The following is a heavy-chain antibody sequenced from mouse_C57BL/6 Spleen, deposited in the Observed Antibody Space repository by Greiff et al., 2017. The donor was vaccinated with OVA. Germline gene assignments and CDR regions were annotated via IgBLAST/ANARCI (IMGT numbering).Heavy chain of an antibody. Sequence: QVQLQQPGAELVKPGASVKLSCKASGYTFTSYWMHWVKQRPGQGLEWIGMIHPNSGSTNYNEKFKSKATLTVDKSSSTAYMQLSSLTSEDSAVYYCAPYYGSSHYYAMDYWGQGTSVTVSS. J-gene: IGHJ4*01. V-gene: IGHV1-64*01. CDR1: GYTFTSYW. CDR2: IHPNSGST. D-gene: IGHD1-1*01. CDR3: APYYGSSHYYAMDY.